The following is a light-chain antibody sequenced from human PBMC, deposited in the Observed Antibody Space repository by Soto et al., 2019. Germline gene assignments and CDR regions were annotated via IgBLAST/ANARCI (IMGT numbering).Light chain of an antibody. Sequence: NFMLTQPHSVSESPGKTVTICCTGSSGSIASNYVQWYQQRPGSAPTTVIYEDNQRPSGVPDRFSGSIDSSSNSASLTISGLKTEDEADYYCQSYDSSNHAVFGGGTQLTVL. CDR2: EDN. V-gene: IGLV6-57*02. CDR1: SGSIASNY. J-gene: IGLJ7*01. CDR3: QSYDSSNHAV.